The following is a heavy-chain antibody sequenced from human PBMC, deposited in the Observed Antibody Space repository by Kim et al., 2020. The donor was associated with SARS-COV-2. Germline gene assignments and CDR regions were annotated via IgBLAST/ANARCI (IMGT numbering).Heavy chain of an antibody. Sequence: SVKGRFTIPRDNSKNTLYLQMNSLRAEDTAVYYCARAASHSSGYYYPFDYWGQGTLVTVSS. V-gene: IGHV3-53*01. D-gene: IGHD3-22*01. CDR3: ARAASHSSGYYYPFDY. J-gene: IGHJ4*02.